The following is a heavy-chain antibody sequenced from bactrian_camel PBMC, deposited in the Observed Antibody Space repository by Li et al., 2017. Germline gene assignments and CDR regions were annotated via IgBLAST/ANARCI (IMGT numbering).Heavy chain of an antibody. CDR1: TGTFRSAC. J-gene: IGHJ4*01. D-gene: IGHD2*01. Sequence: HVQLVESGGGSVQAGGSLRLSCAASTGTFRSACMGWIRQVSGKEREGVASIDSDGETTYADSVKGRFTVSRDNGKNSVYLQMDSLKLEDTAMYYCAADFGPYCSGPYLARRANFEGQGTQVTVS. CDR2: IDSDGET. V-gene: IGHV3S53*01.